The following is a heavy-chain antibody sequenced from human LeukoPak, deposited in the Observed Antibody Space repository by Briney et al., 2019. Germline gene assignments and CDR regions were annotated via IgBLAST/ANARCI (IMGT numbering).Heavy chain of an antibody. V-gene: IGHV1-69*13. D-gene: IGHD5-12*01. CDR3: ARDRGYSGYDLEGGFDY. Sequence: GASVMVSCKASGGTFSSYAISWVRQAPGQGLEWMGGIIPIFGTANYAQKFQGRVTITADESTSTAYMELSSLRSEDTAVYYCARDRGYSGYDLEGGFDYWGQGTLVTVSS. J-gene: IGHJ4*02. CDR2: IIPIFGTA. CDR1: GGTFSSYA.